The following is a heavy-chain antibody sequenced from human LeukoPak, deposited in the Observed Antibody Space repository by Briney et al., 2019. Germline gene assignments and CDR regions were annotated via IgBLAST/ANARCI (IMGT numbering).Heavy chain of an antibody. D-gene: IGHD6-19*01. CDR3: AKDSWSSGWHRIIDY. V-gene: IGHV3-30*02. CDR1: GFTFSSYG. J-gene: IGHJ4*02. Sequence: GGSLRLSCAASGFTFSSYGMHWVRQAPGKGLEWVAFIRYDGSNKYYADSVKGRFTISRDNSKNTLYLQMNSLRAEDTAVYYCAKDSWSSGWHRIIDYWGQGTLVTVSS. CDR2: IRYDGSNK.